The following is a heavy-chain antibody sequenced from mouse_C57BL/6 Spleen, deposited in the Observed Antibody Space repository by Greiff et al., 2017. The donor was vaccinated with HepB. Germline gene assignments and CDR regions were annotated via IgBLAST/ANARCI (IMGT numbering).Heavy chain of an antibody. CDR3: ERGGIRRGKDY. CDR1: GYTFTSYD. V-gene: IGHV1-85*01. Sequence: VQLQQSGPELVKPGASVKLSCKASGYTFTSYDLNWVKQRPGQGLEWIGWIYPSDGSTKYTEKFKGKATLTVDTSSSTAYMELQSLPSEDSGVYYSERGGIRRGKDYWGKGTSGTVS. J-gene: IGHJ4*01. CDR2: IYPSDGST. D-gene: IGHD2-12*01.